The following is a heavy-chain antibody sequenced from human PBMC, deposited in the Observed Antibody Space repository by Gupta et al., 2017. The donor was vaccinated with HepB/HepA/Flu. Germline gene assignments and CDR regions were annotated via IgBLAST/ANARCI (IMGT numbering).Heavy chain of an antibody. CDR3: TKSPGSMAYYGMDV. D-gene: IGHD2/OR15-2a*01. J-gene: IGHJ6*02. CDR2: ISSSGDIT. V-gene: IGHV3-23*01. CDR1: GFTFISYG. Sequence: KMLESGGGLAQPGGSMRLSCAASGFTFISYGKNWVRQAPGKGLEWVASISSSGDITYYADSVKGRFTISRDNSKNMVYLKMNSLRADDTAVYYCTKSPGSMAYYGMDVWGQGTTVTVSS.